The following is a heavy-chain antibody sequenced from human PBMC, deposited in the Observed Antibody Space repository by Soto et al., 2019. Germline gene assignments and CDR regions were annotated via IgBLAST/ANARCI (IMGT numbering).Heavy chain of an antibody. V-gene: IGHV1-18*01. D-gene: IGHD3-3*01. CDR1: GGTFSTYT. CDR2: ISANNGNT. J-gene: IGHJ6*02. CDR3: ARDRGWGTIFGVVSPYYYGMDV. Sequence: ASVKVSCKASGGTFSTYTITWVRQAPGQGLEWMGWISANNGNTNYAQKLQGRVTMTTDTSTSTAYMELRSLRSDDTAVYYCARDRGWGTIFGVVSPYYYGMDVWGQGTTVTVSS.